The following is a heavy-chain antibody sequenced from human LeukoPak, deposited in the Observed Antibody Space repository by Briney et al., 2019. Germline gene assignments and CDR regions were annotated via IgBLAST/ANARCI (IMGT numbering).Heavy chain of an antibody. CDR3: AKSDTSSSGYFDY. J-gene: IGHJ4*02. CDR2: ISGSGGST. D-gene: IGHD6-6*01. V-gene: IGHV3-23*01. Sequence: AISGSGGSTYYADSVKGRFTTSRDNSKNTLYLQMNSLRAEDTAVYYCAKSDTSSSGYFDYWGQGTLVTVSS.